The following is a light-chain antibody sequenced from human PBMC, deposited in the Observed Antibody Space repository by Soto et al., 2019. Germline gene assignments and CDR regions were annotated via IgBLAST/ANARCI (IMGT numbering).Light chain of an antibody. Sequence: QSALTQPASVSGSPGQSITISCTGTSTDVGGYNYVSWYQQHPGKAPKLVIYGVSNRPSGVSNRFSGSKSGNMASLTISGLQAEDEADYYCNSYTTSYTYIFGTGTKVTVL. J-gene: IGLJ1*01. CDR1: STDVGGYNY. CDR2: GVS. CDR3: NSYTTSYTYI. V-gene: IGLV2-14*01.